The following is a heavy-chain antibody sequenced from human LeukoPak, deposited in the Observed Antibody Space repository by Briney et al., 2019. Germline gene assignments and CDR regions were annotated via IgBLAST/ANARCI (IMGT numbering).Heavy chain of an antibody. D-gene: IGHD5-18*01. CDR2: ISYSGST. CDR1: GGSISSYH. CDR3: ARQIYSYGPGVDY. J-gene: IGHJ4*02. Sequence: SETLSLTCTVSGGSISSYHWSWIRQPPGKGLEWIGYISYSGSTNYNPSLKSRVTISVDTSKNQFSLKLSSVTAADTAVYYCARQIYSYGPGVDYWGQGTLVTVSS. V-gene: IGHV4-59*08.